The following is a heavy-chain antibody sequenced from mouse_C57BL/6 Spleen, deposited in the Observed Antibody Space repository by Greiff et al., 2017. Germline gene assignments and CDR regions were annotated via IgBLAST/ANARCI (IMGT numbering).Heavy chain of an antibody. D-gene: IGHD1-1*01. Sequence: ESGPGLVKPSQSLSLTCSVTGYSITSGYYWNWIRQFPGNKLEWMGYISYDGSNNYNPSLKNRISITRDTSKNQVFLKLNSVTTEDTATYYCARAPHYYGSSFDYRGQGTTLSVST. J-gene: IGHJ2*01. CDR1: GYSITSGYY. V-gene: IGHV3-6*01. CDR3: ARAPHYYGSSFDY. CDR2: ISYDGSN.